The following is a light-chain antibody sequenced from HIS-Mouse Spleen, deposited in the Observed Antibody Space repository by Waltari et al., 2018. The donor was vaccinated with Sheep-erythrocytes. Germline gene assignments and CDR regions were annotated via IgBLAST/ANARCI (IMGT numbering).Light chain of an antibody. J-gene: IGKJ2*01. CDR1: QRGSSN. CDR3: QQYNNWMYT. V-gene: IGKV3-15*01. Sequence: EIVMTQSPATLSVSPGERATLSCRASQRGSSNLAWYQQKPGQAPRLLIYGASTRATGSPARFSGSGSGTEFTLTISSMQSEDFAVYYCQQYNNWMYTFGQGTKLEIK. CDR2: GAS.